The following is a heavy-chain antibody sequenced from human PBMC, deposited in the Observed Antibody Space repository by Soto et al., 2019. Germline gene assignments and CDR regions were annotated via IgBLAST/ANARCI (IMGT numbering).Heavy chain of an antibody. CDR3: ARVPRYCGGDCYLAY. Sequence: QVQLVESGGGVVQPGRSLRLSCAASGFTFSSYAMHWVRQAPGKGLEWVAVISYDGSNKYYADSVKGRFTISRDNSKNTLYLQMNSLRAEDRDVYYCARVPRYCGGDCYLAYWGQGTMVTVFS. V-gene: IGHV3-30-3*01. J-gene: IGHJ4*02. CDR2: ISYDGSNK. CDR1: GFTFSSYA. D-gene: IGHD2-21*02.